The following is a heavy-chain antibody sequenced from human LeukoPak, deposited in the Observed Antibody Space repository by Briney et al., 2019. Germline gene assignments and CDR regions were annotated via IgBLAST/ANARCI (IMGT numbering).Heavy chain of an antibody. J-gene: IGHJ5*02. CDR2: INAGNGST. CDR1: GYTFTSYA. CDR3: ARMGSSGSYGSFLDP. D-gene: IGHD3-10*01. V-gene: IGHV1-3*01. Sequence: ASVKVSCKASGYTFTSYAMHWVRQAPGQRLEWMGWINAGNGSTKYSQKFQGRVTITRDTSASTAYMELSSLRSEDTAVYYCARMGSSGSYGSFLDPWGQGTLVTVSS.